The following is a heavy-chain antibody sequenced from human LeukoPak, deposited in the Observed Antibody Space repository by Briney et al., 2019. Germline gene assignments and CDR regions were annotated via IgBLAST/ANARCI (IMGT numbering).Heavy chain of an antibody. CDR3: AKPSNHFWDGYSAPPGYGMDV. CDR2: ISASGRNT. V-gene: IGHV3-23*01. J-gene: IGHJ6*02. D-gene: IGHD3-3*02. CDR1: GFTFSSYA. Sequence: PGGSLRLSCAASGFTFSSYAMNWIRQAPGTGLEWVSGISASGRNTISADSVKGRFTISRDNSKNTLYLQMNSLRAEDTAIYYWAKPSNHFWDGYSAPPGYGMDVWGQGTTVTV.